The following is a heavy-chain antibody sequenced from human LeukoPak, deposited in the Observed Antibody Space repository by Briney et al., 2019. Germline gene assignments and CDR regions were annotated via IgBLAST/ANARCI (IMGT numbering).Heavy chain of an antibody. CDR3: ARQKAISGSGSLDY. CDR1: GGSISSYY. V-gene: IGHV4-59*01. CDR2: IYYSGST. Sequence: PSETLSLTCTVSGGSISSYYWSWIRQPPGKGLEWIGYIYYSGSTNYNPSLKSRVTISVDTSKNQFSLKLSSVTAADTAVYYCARQKAISGSGSLDYWGQGTLVTVSS. D-gene: IGHD3-10*01. J-gene: IGHJ4*02.